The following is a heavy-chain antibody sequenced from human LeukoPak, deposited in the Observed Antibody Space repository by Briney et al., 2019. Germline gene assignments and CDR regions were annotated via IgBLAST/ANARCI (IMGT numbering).Heavy chain of an antibody. J-gene: IGHJ4*02. CDR2: IGHTGTDR. V-gene: IGHV3-21*01. CDR3: ATETIGRHYDY. D-gene: IGHD1-14*01. CDR1: GFTCSSCG. Sequence: GGSLRLSCAASGFTCSSCGFKWVRQAPGKGLKWGSSIGHTGTDRYYADSVRGRFTISRDNAKNSMYLQMDSLRDEDTAVYYCATETIGRHYDYWGQGTLLTVSS.